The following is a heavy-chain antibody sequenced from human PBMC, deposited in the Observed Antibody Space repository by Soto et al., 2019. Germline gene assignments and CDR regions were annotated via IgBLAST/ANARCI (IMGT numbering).Heavy chain of an antibody. Sequence: QVQLVQSGAEVKKPGSSVKVSCKASGGTFSSYAISWVRQAPGQGLEWMGGSIPIFGTANYAQKFQGRVTITADESTSTAYMERSSLRSEDTAVYYCARKIVVVVAATPSDGMEVWGQGTTVTVSS. CDR3: ARKIVVVVAATPSDGMEV. CDR1: GGTFSSYA. D-gene: IGHD2-15*01. V-gene: IGHV1-69*12. CDR2: SIPIFGTA. J-gene: IGHJ6*02.